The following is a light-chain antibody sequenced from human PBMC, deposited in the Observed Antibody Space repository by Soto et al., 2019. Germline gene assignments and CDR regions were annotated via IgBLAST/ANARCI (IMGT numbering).Light chain of an antibody. CDR2: NNN. Sequence: QSVLTQTPSASGTPGQTVTISCSGSRSNIGNNAVSWYQQFPGTAPKLLIYNNNQRPSGVPDRFSGSKSGTSASLAISGLQSEDEAYYYCATLYDIRNARGVFGGGTKVTVL. CDR1: RSNIGNNA. J-gene: IGLJ3*02. V-gene: IGLV1-44*01. CDR3: ATLYDIRNARGV.